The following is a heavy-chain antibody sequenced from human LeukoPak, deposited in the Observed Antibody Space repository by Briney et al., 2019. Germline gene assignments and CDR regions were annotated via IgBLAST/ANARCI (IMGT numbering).Heavy chain of an antibody. Sequence: GASVKVSCKASGYTFSNYGISWVRQAPGQGLEWMGWISANNGYTKYAQKFQGRVTMTTDTSTTTAYMEVKSLRSDGTAVFYCARDGGYSSGSSDYWGQGTLVTVSS. V-gene: IGHV1-18*01. CDR2: ISANNGYT. CDR3: ARDGGYSSGSSDY. CDR1: GYTFSNYG. D-gene: IGHD6-19*01. J-gene: IGHJ4*02.